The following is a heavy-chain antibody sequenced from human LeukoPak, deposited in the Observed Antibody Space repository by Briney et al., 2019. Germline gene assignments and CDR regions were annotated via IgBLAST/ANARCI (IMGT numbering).Heavy chain of an antibody. CDR2: IIPIFGTA. V-gene: IGHV1-69*05. CDR3: ASGILSTMDV. Sequence: ASVKVSCKASGGTFSSYAISWVRQAPGQGLEWMGGIIPIFGTANYAQKFQGRVTITTDESTSTAYMELSSLRSEDTAVYYCASGILSTMDVWGKGTTVTVSS. D-gene: IGHD2-21*01. J-gene: IGHJ6*04. CDR1: GGTFSSYA.